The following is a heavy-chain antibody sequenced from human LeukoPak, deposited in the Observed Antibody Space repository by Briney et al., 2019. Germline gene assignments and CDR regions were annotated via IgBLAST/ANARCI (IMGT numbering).Heavy chain of an antibody. D-gene: IGHD3-10*01. J-gene: IGHJ4*02. CDR1: GGSFSGYY. CDR2: INRGGST. Sequence: SETPSLTCAVYGGSFSGYYWGWIRQPPGKGLEWIGEINRGGSTNYNPSLKSRVSISVDTSKNQFSLRLSSVTAADTAVYYCARGAGSGSYYHGWGQGTLVTVSS. V-gene: IGHV4-34*01. CDR3: ARGAGSGSYYHG.